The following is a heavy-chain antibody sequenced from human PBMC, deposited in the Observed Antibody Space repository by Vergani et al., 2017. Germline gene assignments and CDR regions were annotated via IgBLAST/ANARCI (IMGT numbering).Heavy chain of an antibody. D-gene: IGHD6-6*01. CDR1: GFTFSSYA. CDR3: ARVNIAARHFDY. J-gene: IGHJ4*02. V-gene: IGHV3-23*01. Sequence: EVQLLESGGGLVQPGGSLRLSCAASGFTFSSYAMSWVRQAPGKGLEWVSAISGSGGSTYYADSVKGRFTISRDNSKNTLYLQMNSLRAEDTAVYYCARVNIAARHFDYWGQGTLVTVSS. CDR2: ISGSGGST.